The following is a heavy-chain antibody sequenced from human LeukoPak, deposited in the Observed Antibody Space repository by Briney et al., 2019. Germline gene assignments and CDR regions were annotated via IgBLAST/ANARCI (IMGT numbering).Heavy chain of an antibody. D-gene: IGHD2-2*01. J-gene: IGHJ6*02. CDR3: AREKVRQSGMDV. CDR2: INAGTGQT. CDR1: GYTFSSYA. Sequence: ASVKVSCKASGYTFSSYAIHWVRQAPGQRLEWMGWINAGTGQTKYSQKFQRRVTITRDTSASTAYMELSRLRSDDTAVYYCAREKVRQSGMDVWGQGTTVTVS. V-gene: IGHV1-3*01.